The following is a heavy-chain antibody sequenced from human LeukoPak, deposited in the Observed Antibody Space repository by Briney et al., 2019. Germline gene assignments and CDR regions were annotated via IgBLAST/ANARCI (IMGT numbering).Heavy chain of an antibody. J-gene: IGHJ4*02. Sequence: GGSLRLSCAASGFTFSTHAMTWVRQAPGKGLEWVAVISYDGSNKYYADSVKGRFTISRDNSKNTLYLQMNSLRAEDTAVYYCAKDVEMATTLGFDYWGQGTLVTVSS. D-gene: IGHD5-24*01. CDR1: GFTFSTHA. CDR3: AKDVEMATTLGFDY. V-gene: IGHV3-30*18. CDR2: ISYDGSNK.